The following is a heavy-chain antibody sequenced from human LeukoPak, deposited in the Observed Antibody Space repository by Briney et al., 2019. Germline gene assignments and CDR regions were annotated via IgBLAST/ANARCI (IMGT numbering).Heavy chain of an antibody. CDR3: AREIPGSGSGDY. D-gene: IGHD3-10*01. CDR1: GFTFSSYD. CDR2: IRNGGSNI. V-gene: IGHV3-48*03. J-gene: IGHJ4*02. Sequence: GGSLRLSCAASGFTFSSYDMNWVRQAPGKGLEWVSYIRNGGSNIYYVDSVKGRFTISRDNAKNSIYRQMNRPRAEDTAVYYCAREIPGSGSGDYWGQGTLVTVSS.